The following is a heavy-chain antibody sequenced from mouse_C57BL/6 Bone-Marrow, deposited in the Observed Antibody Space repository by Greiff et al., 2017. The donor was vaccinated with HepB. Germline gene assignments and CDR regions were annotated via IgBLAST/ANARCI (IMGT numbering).Heavy chain of an antibody. V-gene: IGHV6-3*01. CDR1: GFTFSNYW. J-gene: IGHJ1*03. CDR3: TDGSRWYFDV. D-gene: IGHD1-1*01. CDR2: IRLKSDNYAT. Sequence: EVQLQESGGGLVQPGGSMKLSCVASGFTFSNYWMNWVRQSPEKGLEWVAQIRLKSDNYATHYAESVKGRFTISRDDSKSSVYLQMNNLRAEDTGIYYCTDGSRWYFDVWGTGTTVTVSS.